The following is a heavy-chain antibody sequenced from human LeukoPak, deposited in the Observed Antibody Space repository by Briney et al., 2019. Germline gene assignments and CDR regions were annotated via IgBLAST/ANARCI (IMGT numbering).Heavy chain of an antibody. CDR1: GGSFSGYY. Sequence: SETLSLTCAVYGGSFSGYYWSWIRQPPGKGLEWIGEINHSGSTNYNPSLKSRVTISVDTSKNQFSLKLSSVTAADTAVYYCARVMYYYDSSGYWSYYFDYWGQGTLVTVSS. CDR3: ARVMYYYDSSGYWSYYFDY. D-gene: IGHD3-22*01. J-gene: IGHJ4*02. V-gene: IGHV4-34*01. CDR2: INHSGST.